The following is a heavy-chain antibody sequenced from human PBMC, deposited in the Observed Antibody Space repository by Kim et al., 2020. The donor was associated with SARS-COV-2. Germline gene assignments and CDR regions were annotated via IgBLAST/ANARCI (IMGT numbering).Heavy chain of an antibody. V-gene: IGHV3-23*01. J-gene: IGHJ4*02. Sequence: GGSLRLSCAASGFTFSSYAMSWVRQAPGKGLEWVSAISGSGGSTYYADSVKGRFTISRDNSKNTLYLQMNSLRAEDTAVYYCAKALMYSSSRSPFDYWGQGPLVTVSS. CDR3: AKALMYSSSRSPFDY. CDR1: GFTFSSYA. D-gene: IGHD6-13*01. CDR2: ISGSGGST.